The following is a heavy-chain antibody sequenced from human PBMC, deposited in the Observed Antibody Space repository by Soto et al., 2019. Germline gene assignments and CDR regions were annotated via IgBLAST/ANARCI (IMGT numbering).Heavy chain of an antibody. V-gene: IGHV6-1*01. CDR2: TYYRSKWYN. J-gene: IGHJ6*02. D-gene: IGHD6-6*01. CDR1: GDNVSSNGDD. Sequence: SRTCALSGDNVSSNGDDWNWIRKYPSRGPESLSRTYYRSKWYNDYAVSVKSRITINPDKPKNQFSMQLNSVTPEDTAVYYCARDRGQLGRYYYYGMDVWGQGTTVTVSS. CDR3: ARDRGQLGRYYYYGMDV.